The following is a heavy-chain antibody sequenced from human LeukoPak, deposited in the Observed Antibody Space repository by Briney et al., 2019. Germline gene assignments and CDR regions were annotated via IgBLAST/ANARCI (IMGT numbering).Heavy chain of an antibody. J-gene: IGHJ6*02. CDR1: GVSISSYY. Sequence: SETLSLTCTVSGVSISSYYWSWIRQPPGKGLEWIGYIYYSGSTNYNPSLKSRVTISVDTSKNQFSLKLSSVTAADTAVYYCARDSNPGYSSSWYYYGMDVWGQGTTVAVSS. D-gene: IGHD6-13*01. V-gene: IGHV4-59*01. CDR3: ARDSNPGYSSSWYYYGMDV. CDR2: IYYSGST.